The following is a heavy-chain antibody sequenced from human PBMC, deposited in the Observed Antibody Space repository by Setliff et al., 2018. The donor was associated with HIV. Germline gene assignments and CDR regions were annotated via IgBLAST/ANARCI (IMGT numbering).Heavy chain of an antibody. CDR1: GYTFTRYF. D-gene: IGHD4-17*01. J-gene: IGHJ5*02. V-gene: IGHV1-46*01. CDR3: ASSVDNYGDNRWFDP. CDR2: INPSGGST. Sequence: ASVKVSCKSSGYTFTRYFMHCVRQAPGQGLEWLGMINPSGGSTWYAQKFQGRVTMTTDTSTSTVYMELRSLRSDDTPVYYCASSVDNYGDNRWFDPWGQGTL.